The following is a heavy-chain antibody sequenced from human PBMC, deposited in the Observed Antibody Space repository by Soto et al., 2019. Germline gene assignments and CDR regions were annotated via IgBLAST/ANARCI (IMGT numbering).Heavy chain of an antibody. J-gene: IGHJ6*03. CDR3: ARDRSYGSGTGARGVNYYYYYYMDV. CDR1: GFTFSSYS. D-gene: IGHD3-10*01. CDR2: ISSSSSYI. Sequence: EVQLVESGGGLVKPGGSLRLSCAASGFTFSSYSMNWVRQAPGKGLEWVSSISSSSSYIYYADSVKGRFTISRDNAKNSLYLQMNSLRAEDTAVYYCARDRSYGSGTGARGVNYYYYYYMDVWGKGTTVTVSS. V-gene: IGHV3-21*01.